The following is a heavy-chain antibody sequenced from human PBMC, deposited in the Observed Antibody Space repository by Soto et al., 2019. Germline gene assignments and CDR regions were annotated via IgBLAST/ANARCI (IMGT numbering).Heavy chain of an antibody. Sequence: SETLSLTCTVSGGSISSGDYYWSWIRQPPGKGLEWIGYIYYSGSTYYNPSLKSRVTISVDTSKNQFSLKLSSVTAADTAVYHCARGFGITIFGVAPKNWFDPWGQGTLLTVSS. J-gene: IGHJ5*02. CDR3: ARGFGITIFGVAPKNWFDP. CDR2: IYYSGST. D-gene: IGHD3-3*01. V-gene: IGHV4-30-4*01. CDR1: GGSISSGDYY.